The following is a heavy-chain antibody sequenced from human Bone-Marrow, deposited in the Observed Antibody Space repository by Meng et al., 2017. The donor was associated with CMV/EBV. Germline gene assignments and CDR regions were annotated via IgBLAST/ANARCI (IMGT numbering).Heavy chain of an antibody. J-gene: IGHJ4*02. CDR3: ARDFFPAGY. V-gene: IGHV3-7*01. D-gene: IGHD2/OR15-2a*01. CDR1: GFTFSSYW. CDR2: IKQDGSEK. Sequence: GESLKISCEASGFTFSSYWMSWVRQAPGKGLEWVANIKQDGSEKYYVDSVKGRFTISRDNAKNSLYLQMNSLRAEDTAVYYCARDFFPAGYWGQGTRVTSSS.